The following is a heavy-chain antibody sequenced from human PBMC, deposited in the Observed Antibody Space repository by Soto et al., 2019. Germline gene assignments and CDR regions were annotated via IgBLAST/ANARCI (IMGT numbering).Heavy chain of an antibody. V-gene: IGHV3-23*01. CDR3: ANLGTMVRGVSNYYYYGMDV. CDR2: IRGSGGST. J-gene: IGHJ6*02. D-gene: IGHD3-10*01. CDR1: GFTFSSYA. Sequence: GGSLRLSCAASGFTFSSYAMSWVRQAPGKGLEWVSAIRGSGGSTYYADSVKGRFTISRDNSKNTLYLQMNSLRAEDTAVYYCANLGTMVRGVSNYYYYGMDVWGQGTTVTVSS.